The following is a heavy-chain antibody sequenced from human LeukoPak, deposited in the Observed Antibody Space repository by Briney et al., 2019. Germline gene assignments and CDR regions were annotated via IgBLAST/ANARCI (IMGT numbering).Heavy chain of an antibody. CDR1: GFTFSIYS. V-gene: IGHV3-21*01. J-gene: IGHJ5*02. CDR2: ISSSSSYI. CDR3: ARVYSTIFGVVRNWFDP. Sequence: GGSLRLSCAASGFTFSIYSMNWVRQAPGKGLEWVSSISSSSSYIYYADSVKGRFTISRDNAKNSLYLQMNSLRAEDTAVYYCARVYSTIFGVVRNWFDPWGQGTLVTVSS. D-gene: IGHD3-3*01.